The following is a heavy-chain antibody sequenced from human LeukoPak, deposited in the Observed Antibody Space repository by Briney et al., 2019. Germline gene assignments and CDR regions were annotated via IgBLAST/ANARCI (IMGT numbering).Heavy chain of an antibody. J-gene: IGHJ6*02. D-gene: IGHD5-12*01. Sequence: GGSLRLSCAASGFTFSSYAMSWVRQAPGKGLEWVSAISGSGGSTYYADSVKGRFTISRDNSKNTLYLQMNSLRAEDTAVYYCANRLRCYYGMDVWGQGTTVTVSS. CDR1: GFTFSSYA. CDR3: ANRLRCYYGMDV. V-gene: IGHV3-23*01. CDR2: ISGSGGST.